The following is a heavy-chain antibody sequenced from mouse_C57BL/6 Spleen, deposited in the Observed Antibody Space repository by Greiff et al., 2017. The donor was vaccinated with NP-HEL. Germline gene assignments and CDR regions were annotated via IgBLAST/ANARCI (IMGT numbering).Heavy chain of an antibody. V-gene: IGHV1-53*01. CDR3: ARERGFYYGSSYNWYFDV. CDR2: INPSNGGT. J-gene: IGHJ1*03. CDR1: GYTFTSYW. D-gene: IGHD1-1*01. Sequence: VQLQQPGTELVKPGASVKLSCKASGYTFTSYWMHWVKQRPGQGLEWIGNINPSNGGTNYNEKFKSKATLTVDTSSSTAYMQLSSLTSEDSAVYYCARERGFYYGSSYNWYFDVWGTGTTVTVSS.